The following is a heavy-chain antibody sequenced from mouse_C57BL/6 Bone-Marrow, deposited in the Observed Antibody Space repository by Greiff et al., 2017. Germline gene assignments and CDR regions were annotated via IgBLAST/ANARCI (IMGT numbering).Heavy chain of an antibody. V-gene: IGHV1-54*01. CDR2: INPGSGGT. Sequence: QVQLQQSGAELVRPGTSVKVSCKASGYAFTNYLIEWVKQRPGQGLEWIGVINPGSGGTNYNEKFKGKATLTADKSSSTAYMQLSSLTSEDSAVYFCARSETAKVAWFAYWGQGTLVTVSA. CDR1: GYAFTNYL. J-gene: IGHJ3*01. CDR3: ARSETAKVAWFAY. D-gene: IGHD3-2*02.